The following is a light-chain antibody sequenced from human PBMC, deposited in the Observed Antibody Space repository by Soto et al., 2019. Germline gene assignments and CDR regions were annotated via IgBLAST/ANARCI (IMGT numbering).Light chain of an antibody. J-gene: IGKJ2*01. V-gene: IGKV3-15*01. CDR3: HQYNNRPPYT. Sequence: EIVMTQSPATLSVSPGDRATVSCRASESISTNLAWYQQRPGQAPRLLIYGASNRATGIPARFSGSGYATEFTLTISSLESEDFAVYYCHQYNNRPPYTFGQGTQLEI. CDR1: ESISTN. CDR2: GAS.